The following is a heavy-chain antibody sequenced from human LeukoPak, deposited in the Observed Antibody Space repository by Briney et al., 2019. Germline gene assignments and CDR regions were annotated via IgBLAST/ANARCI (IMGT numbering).Heavy chain of an antibody. CDR2: IYSGGST. V-gene: IGHV3-66*01. J-gene: IGHJ6*03. CDR1: GFTFSSYG. Sequence: GGSLRLSCAASGFTFSSYGMTWVRQAPGKGLEWVSIIYSGGSTYYADSVKGRFTISRDNAKNSLYLQMSSLRAEDTAVYYCARDRIEQQRTLGRSTNYYSYYYMDVWGKGTTVTVSS. CDR3: ARDRIEQQRTLGRSTNYYSYYYMDV. D-gene: IGHD6-13*01.